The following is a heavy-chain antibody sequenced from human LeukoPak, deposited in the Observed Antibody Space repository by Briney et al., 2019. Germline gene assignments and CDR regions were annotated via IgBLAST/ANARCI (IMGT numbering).Heavy chain of an antibody. CDR2: ISYSGST. CDR3: VRWYCSRTSCYLDY. Sequence: SETLSLTCTVSGGSVSSGSYYWNWLRQPPGKGLEWIGYISYSGSTNYNPSLKSRVTILVDTSKNQSSLKLSSVTAADTAVYYCVRWYCSRTSCYLDYWGQGTLVTVSS. D-gene: IGHD2-2*01. CDR1: GGSVSSGSYY. V-gene: IGHV4-61*01. J-gene: IGHJ4*02.